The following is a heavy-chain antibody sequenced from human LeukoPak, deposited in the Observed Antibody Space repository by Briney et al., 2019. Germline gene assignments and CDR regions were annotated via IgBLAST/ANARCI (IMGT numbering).Heavy chain of an antibody. CDR3: ARGQYYYDSSGYPTPFDY. CDR2: INPSGGST. J-gene: IGHJ4*02. V-gene: IGHV1-46*01. Sequence: ASVTVSCTASGYTFTSYYMHWVRQAPGQGLEWMGIINPSGGSTSYAQKFQGRVTMTRDTSTSTVYMELSSLRSEDTAVYYCARGQYYYDSSGYPTPFDYWGQGTLVTVSS. CDR1: GYTFTSYY. D-gene: IGHD3-22*01.